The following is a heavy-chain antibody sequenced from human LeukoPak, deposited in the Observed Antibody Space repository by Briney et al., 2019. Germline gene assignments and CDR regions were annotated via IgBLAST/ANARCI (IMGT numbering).Heavy chain of an antibody. CDR3: ARKFTSSWCFDS. CDR1: GGSISSYS. CDR2: ISYSGST. D-gene: IGHD6-13*01. J-gene: IGHJ4*02. V-gene: IGHV4-59*01. Sequence: PSETLSLTCTVSGGSISSYSWSWIRQPPGKGLEWIGYISYSGSTNYNPSLKSRVTTSVDTSKNQFSLKLTSVTAADTAVYFCARKFTSSWCFDSWGQGTLVTVSS.